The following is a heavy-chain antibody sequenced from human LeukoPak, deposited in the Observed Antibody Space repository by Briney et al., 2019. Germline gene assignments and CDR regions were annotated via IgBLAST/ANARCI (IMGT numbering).Heavy chain of an antibody. CDR1: GFTFSSYW. D-gene: IGHD1-26*01. J-gene: IGHJ4*02. V-gene: IGHV3-74*01. CDR2: INNDGSST. Sequence: GGSLRLSCAASGFTFSSYWMHWVRQAPGKGLEWVSRINNDGSSTSYADSVKGRFTISRDNAKNTLYLQMNSLRAEDTAVYYCARAVGATPYFDYWGQGTLVTVSS. CDR3: ARAVGATPYFDY.